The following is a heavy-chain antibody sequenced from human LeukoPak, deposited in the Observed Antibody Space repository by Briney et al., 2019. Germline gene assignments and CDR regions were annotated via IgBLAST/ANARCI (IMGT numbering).Heavy chain of an antibody. CDR3: AKALFYIAVAGSDY. J-gene: IGHJ4*02. CDR1: GFTFSSYA. Sequence: GGSLRLSCAASGFTFSSYAMSCVRQAPGEGLEWVSAISGSGGSTYYADSVKGRFTISRDNSKNTLYLQMNSLRAEDTAVYYCAKALFYIAVAGSDYWGQGTLVTVSS. V-gene: IGHV3-23*01. D-gene: IGHD6-19*01. CDR2: ISGSGGST.